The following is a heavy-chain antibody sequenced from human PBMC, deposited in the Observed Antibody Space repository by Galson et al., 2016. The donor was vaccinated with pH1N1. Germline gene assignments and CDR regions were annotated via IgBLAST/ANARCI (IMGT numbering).Heavy chain of an antibody. J-gene: IGHJ5*02. V-gene: IGHV4-39*01. Sequence: ETLSLTCTVSGDSISSSSYSWGWIRQPPGKGLEWIGSMYYSGSSYYNPSLKSRVTISVDTSKNQFSLKLSSVTAADTAVYYCVRRVVGELLGNWFDPWGQGTLVTVSS. CDR3: VRRVVGELLGNWFDP. CDR1: GDSISSSSYS. D-gene: IGHD3-10*01. CDR2: MYYSGSS.